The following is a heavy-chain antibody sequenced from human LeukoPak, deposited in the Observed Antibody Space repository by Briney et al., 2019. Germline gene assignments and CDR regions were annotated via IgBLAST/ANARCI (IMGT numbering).Heavy chain of an antibody. CDR3: ARSIYTTSSHPYFFDY. CDR1: GGSISSYY. D-gene: IGHD6-6*01. V-gene: IGHV4-59*01. CDR2: IYYTGST. Sequence: PSETLSLTCTVSGGSISSYYWSWIRQPPGKGLEWIGYIYYTGSTNYNPPLKSRVTISVDTSKNQFSLKLTSVTAADTAVYYCARSIYTTSSHPYFFDYWGQGTLVTVSS. J-gene: IGHJ4*02.